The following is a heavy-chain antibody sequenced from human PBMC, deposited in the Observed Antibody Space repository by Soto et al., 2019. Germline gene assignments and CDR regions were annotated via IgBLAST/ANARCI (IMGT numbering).Heavy chain of an antibody. D-gene: IGHD2-2*01. Sequence: QVQLVQSGAEVKKPGASVKVSCKASGYTFTSYGISWVRQAPGQGLEWMGWISAYNGNTNYAQKLQGRVTMTTDTSSSTADMDLRSLRPDDTDVYYCAREDHASLNWGQGTLVPVSS. CDR2: ISAYNGNT. V-gene: IGHV1-18*01. CDR3: AREDHASLN. J-gene: IGHJ4*02. CDR1: GYTFTSYG.